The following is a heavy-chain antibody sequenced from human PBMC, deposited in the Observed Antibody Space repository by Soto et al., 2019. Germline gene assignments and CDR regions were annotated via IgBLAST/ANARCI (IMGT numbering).Heavy chain of an antibody. J-gene: IGHJ4*02. Sequence: QVHLVQSGAEVKKPGASVKVSCKGSGYAFTTYGITWVRQAPGQGLEWMGWISAHSGNTNYAQKLQGRVTVTRDTPTSTAYMELRSLRSADTAAYYCARGRYGGYWGQGALVTVSS. CDR1: GYAFTTYG. CDR2: ISAHSGNT. V-gene: IGHV1-18*01. D-gene: IGHD3-10*01. CDR3: ARGRYGGY.